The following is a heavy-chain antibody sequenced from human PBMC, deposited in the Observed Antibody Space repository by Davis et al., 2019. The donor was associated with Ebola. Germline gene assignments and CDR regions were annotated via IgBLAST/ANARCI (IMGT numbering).Heavy chain of an antibody. CDR1: GFTFSSYW. J-gene: IGHJ4*02. Sequence: GESLKISCAASGFTFSSYWMSWVRQVPGKGLVWVANIKEDGSEKYYVDSVKGRFTISRDNAKNSLYLQMNSLRAEDTAVYYCARGGWSAMIVDYWGQGTLVTVSS. D-gene: IGHD3-22*01. CDR3: ARGGWSAMIVDY. CDR2: IKEDGSEK. V-gene: IGHV3-7*01.